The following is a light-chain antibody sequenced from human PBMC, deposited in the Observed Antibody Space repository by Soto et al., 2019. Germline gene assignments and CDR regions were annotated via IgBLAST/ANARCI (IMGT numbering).Light chain of an antibody. J-gene: IGKJ2*01. V-gene: IGKV4-1*01. CDR2: WAS. CDR1: QTVLNNSNRKHF. CDR3: QQYYSLPYS. Sequence: DIVLTQSPDSLAVSLGERATFNCRSSQTVLNNSNRKHFLAWYQHKPGQPPKQLFYWASTREFGVPARFSGSGSWKDFTLNFSGLHAEDGGGYCCQQYYSLPYSFGQGTKVEI.